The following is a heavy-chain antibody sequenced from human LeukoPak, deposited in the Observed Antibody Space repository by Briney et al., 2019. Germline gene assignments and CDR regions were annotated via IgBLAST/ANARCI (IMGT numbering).Heavy chain of an antibody. CDR3: ARGHDYGDYGDY. Sequence: GGSLRLSCAASGFTFSSYSMNWVRQAPGKGLEWVSAISSSSSSMYYADSVKGRFTISRDNAKNSLSLQMDGLRAEDTAVYYCARGHDYGDYGDYWGQGTLVTVSS. CDR2: ISSSSSSM. CDR1: GFTFSSYS. J-gene: IGHJ4*02. D-gene: IGHD4-17*01. V-gene: IGHV3-21*01.